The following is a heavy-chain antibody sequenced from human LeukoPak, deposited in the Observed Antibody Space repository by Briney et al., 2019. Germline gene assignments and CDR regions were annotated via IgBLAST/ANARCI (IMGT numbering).Heavy chain of an antibody. V-gene: IGHV3-21*01. CDR2: ISSSSSYI. Sequence: GGSLRLSCAASGFTFSSYSMNWVRQAPGKGLEWVSSISSSSSYIYYADSVKGRFTVSRDNAKNSLYLQMNSLRAEDTAVYYCARAFIRFLEWPRSWDWFDPWGQGTLVTVSS. J-gene: IGHJ5*02. CDR3: ARAFIRFLEWPRSWDWFDP. D-gene: IGHD3-3*01. CDR1: GFTFSSYS.